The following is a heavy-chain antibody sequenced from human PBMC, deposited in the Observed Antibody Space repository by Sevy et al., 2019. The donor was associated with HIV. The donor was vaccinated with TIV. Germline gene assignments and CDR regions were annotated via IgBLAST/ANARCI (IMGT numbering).Heavy chain of an antibody. Sequence: GGSLRLSCAASGFTVTFNSMSWVRRAPGRGLVWVSDLYVGRNTYYADSVKGRFTIFRDSFKDTVDLQMDSLRPEDSAVYYCVRERAGIDHWGQGTLVTVSS. V-gene: IGHV3-53*01. CDR1: GFTVTFNS. CDR2: LYVGRNT. D-gene: IGHD6-19*01. J-gene: IGHJ4*02. CDR3: VRERAGIDH.